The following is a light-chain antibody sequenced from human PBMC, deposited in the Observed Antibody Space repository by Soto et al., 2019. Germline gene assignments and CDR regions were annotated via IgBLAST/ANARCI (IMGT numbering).Light chain of an antibody. CDR2: GAS. V-gene: IGKV3-20*01. J-gene: IGKJ2*01. CDR1: QSVSSAY. CDR3: QQYANT. Sequence: EIVLTQSPGTLSLSPGERATLSCRASQSVSSAYLAWYQQKPGQAPRLLIYGASSRAAGIPDRFSGSGFGTDFTLTISRLESEDFAVFYCQQYANTFGQVTKLEIK.